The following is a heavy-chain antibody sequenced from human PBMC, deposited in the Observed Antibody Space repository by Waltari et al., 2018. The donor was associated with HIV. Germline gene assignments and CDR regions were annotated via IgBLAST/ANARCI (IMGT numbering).Heavy chain of an antibody. CDR2: ICSGGST. V-gene: IGHV3-53*01. D-gene: IGHD4-17*01. J-gene: IGHJ4*02. CDR3: AREGGYGGNSRLGSY. CDR1: GFTVSSNY. Sequence: EVQLVESGGGLIQPGGSLRLSCAASGFTVSSNYMSWVRQAPGKGVEWVAVICSGGSTYYADSVKGRFTISRDNSKNTLYLQMSSLRAEDTAVYYCAREGGYGGNSRLGSYWGQGTLVTVSS.